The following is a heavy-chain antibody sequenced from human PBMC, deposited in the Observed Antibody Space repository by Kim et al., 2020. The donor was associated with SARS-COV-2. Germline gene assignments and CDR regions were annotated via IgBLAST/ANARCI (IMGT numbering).Heavy chain of an antibody. CDR2: IDPSDSYT. J-gene: IGHJ5*02. CDR1: GYSFTSYW. Sequence: GASLQTSCKGSGYSFTSYWISWVRQMPGKGLEWMGRIDPSDSYTNYSPSFQGHVTISADKSISTAYLQWSSLKASDTAMYYCARQFVGEFINWFDPWGQGTLVTVSS. CDR3: ARQFVGEFINWFDP. D-gene: IGHD3-10*01. V-gene: IGHV5-10-1*01.